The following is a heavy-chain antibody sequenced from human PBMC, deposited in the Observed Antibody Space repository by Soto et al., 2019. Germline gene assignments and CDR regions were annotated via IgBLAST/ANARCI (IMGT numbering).Heavy chain of an antibody. CDR1: GFTFSIYA. Sequence: GGSLRLSCAASGFTFSIYAMSWVRQAPGKGLEWVSTISGSGGSTYYADSVKGRFTISRDNSKNTLYLQMNSLRAEDTAVYYCAKESNGDYDGYSDYWGQGTLVTVSS. J-gene: IGHJ4*02. V-gene: IGHV3-23*01. D-gene: IGHD4-17*01. CDR2: ISGSGGST. CDR3: AKESNGDYDGYSDY.